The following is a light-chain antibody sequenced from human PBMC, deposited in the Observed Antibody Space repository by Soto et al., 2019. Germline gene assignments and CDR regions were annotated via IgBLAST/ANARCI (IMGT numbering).Light chain of an antibody. CDR3: QSSDDTGNYYL. V-gene: IGLV3-25*02. CDR2: KDN. J-gene: IGLJ1*01. CDR1: ELSKQY. Sequence: SYELTQTPSVSVSPGQTARITCSGDELSKQYVYWYQQKPGQAPVLVIYKDNEGASGIPERFSASSSGTTVTLTISGVRAEDEADYYCQSSDDTGNYYLFGTGTKVTVL.